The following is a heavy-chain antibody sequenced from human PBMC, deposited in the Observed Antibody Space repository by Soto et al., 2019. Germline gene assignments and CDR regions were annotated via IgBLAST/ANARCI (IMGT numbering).Heavy chain of an antibody. CDR2: IYYGGSA. J-gene: IGHJ4*02. D-gene: IGHD2-8*01. CDR1: GGSISTYY. CDR3: ARGGHCTNGVCSALDY. V-gene: IGHV4-59*08. Sequence: PSATLSLTCTVSGGSISTYYWNWIRQPPGKGLEWIGYIYYGGSANYNPSLKSRVTISVDTSKKQFSLKLSSVTAADTAVYYCARGGHCTNGVCSALDYWGQGTQVTVSS.